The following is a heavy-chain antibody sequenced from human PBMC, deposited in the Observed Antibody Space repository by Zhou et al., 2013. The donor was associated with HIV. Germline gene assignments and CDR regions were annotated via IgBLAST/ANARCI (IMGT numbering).Heavy chain of an antibody. J-gene: IGHJ6*02. CDR2: IIPIFGTS. Sequence: QVQLVQSGAELKKPGSSVKVSCKASGGTFSSYAISWVRQAPGQGLQWMGRIIPIFGTSNYAQKFQGRVTITTDESTSTAYMELTSLRSEDTAVYYCARDLLPTTSWTDSYYYGMDVWGQGPRSPSP. V-gene: IGHV1-69*05. D-gene: IGHD2-2*01. CDR3: ARDLLPTTSWTDSYYYGMDV. CDR1: GGTFSSYA.